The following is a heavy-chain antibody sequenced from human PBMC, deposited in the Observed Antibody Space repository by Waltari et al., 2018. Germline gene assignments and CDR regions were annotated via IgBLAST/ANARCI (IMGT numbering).Heavy chain of an antibody. CDR3: TRPRVTTVTTGDDY. CDR1: GFTFSGSA. J-gene: IGHJ4*02. CDR2: SRSKANRYAK. D-gene: IGHD4-17*01. V-gene: IGHV3-73*02. Sequence: EVQLVESGGGLVQPGGSLKLSCAASGFTFSGSAMHWVRQASGKGLEWVGRSRSKANRYAKAYAASVKGRFTISRDDSKNTAYLQMNSLKSEDTAVYYCTRPRVTTVTTGDDYWGQGTLVTVSS.